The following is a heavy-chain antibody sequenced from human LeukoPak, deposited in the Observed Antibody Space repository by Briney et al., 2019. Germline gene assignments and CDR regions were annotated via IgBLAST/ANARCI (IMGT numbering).Heavy chain of an antibody. CDR2: ISGSASTT. V-gene: IGHV3-23*01. D-gene: IGHD4-11*01. CDR3: AKACDIGGVTTVSWFES. CDR1: GFTFSNYA. Sequence: AGGSLRLACVASGFTFSNYAMTWVRQAPGKGLEWVSGISGSASTTHYADSVKGRFTISRDNSKNTLYLQMNSLRDEDTAVYYCAKACDIGGVTTVSWFESCGQGALVTVSS. J-gene: IGHJ5*01.